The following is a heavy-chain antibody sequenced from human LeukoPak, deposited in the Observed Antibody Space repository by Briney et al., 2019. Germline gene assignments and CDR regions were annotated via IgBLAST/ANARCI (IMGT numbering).Heavy chain of an antibody. V-gene: IGHV3-53*01. Sequence: PGGSLRLSCTVSGFTVSSNSMSWVRQAPGKGLEWVSVIYSGGSTYYADSVKGRFTISRDNSKNTLYLQMNSLRAEDTAVYYCARDLHTSGWYRAFDIWGQGTMVTVSS. D-gene: IGHD6-19*01. J-gene: IGHJ3*02. CDR3: ARDLHTSGWYRAFDI. CDR2: IYSGGST. CDR1: GFTVSSNS.